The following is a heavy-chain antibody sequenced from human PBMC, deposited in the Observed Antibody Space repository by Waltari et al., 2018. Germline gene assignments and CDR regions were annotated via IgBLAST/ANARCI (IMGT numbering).Heavy chain of an antibody. Sequence: QLQLQESGPGLVKPSETLSLTCTVSGGSISSSSYYWGWIRPPPGKGLEWIGSIYYSGSTSDNPSLKSRVTISVDTSKNQFSLKLSSVTAADTAVYYCARHATYCTNGVCHFDYWGQGTLVTVSS. CDR3: ARHATYCTNGVCHFDY. CDR2: IYYSGST. CDR1: GGSISSSSYY. V-gene: IGHV4-39*01. J-gene: IGHJ4*02. D-gene: IGHD2-8*01.